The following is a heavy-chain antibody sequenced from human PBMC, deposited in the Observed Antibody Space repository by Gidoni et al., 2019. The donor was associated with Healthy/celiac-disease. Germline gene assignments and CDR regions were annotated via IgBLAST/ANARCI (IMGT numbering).Heavy chain of an antibody. D-gene: IGHD3-22*01. CDR1: GFTVRSTY. V-gene: IGHV3-66*01. CDR2: IYSGGST. Sequence: EVQLVESGGGLVQPGGSLRLSCAASGFTVRSTYMGWVRQAPGKGLEWVSVIYSGGSTYYADSVKGRFTISRDNSKNTLYLQMNSLRAEDTAVYYCAREPPYYYDSSGYSPFDYWGQGTLVTVSS. J-gene: IGHJ4*02. CDR3: AREPPYYYDSSGYSPFDY.